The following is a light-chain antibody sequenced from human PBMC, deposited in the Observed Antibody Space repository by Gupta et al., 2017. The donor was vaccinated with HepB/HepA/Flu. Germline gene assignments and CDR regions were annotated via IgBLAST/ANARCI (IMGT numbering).Light chain of an antibody. CDR1: QKVTSDY. J-gene: IGKJ2*01. Sequence: DIVLTQSPGTLSLSPGDRATLSCRASQKVTSDYLAWYHQKPGQAPRLLIYDASTRATGIPDRFVGSGYGTDFTLTINRREPEDFAVYFCQQFCGSPLFVFGPGTRMEI. CDR2: DAS. CDR3: QQFCGSPLFV. V-gene: IGKV3-20*01.